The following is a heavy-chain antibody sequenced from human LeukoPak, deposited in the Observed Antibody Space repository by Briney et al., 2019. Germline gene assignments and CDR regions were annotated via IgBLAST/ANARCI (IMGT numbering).Heavy chain of an antibody. D-gene: IGHD6-13*01. Sequence: EASVKVSCKPSGYNFTSYYMHWVRQAPGQGLEWMGGIIPIFGTANYAQKFQGRVTITADKSTSTAYMELSSLRSEDTAVYYCARDPDSGGSWYRGDFDYWGQGTLVTVSS. V-gene: IGHV1-69*06. CDR3: ARDPDSGGSWYRGDFDY. CDR1: GYNFTSYY. CDR2: IIPIFGTA. J-gene: IGHJ4*02.